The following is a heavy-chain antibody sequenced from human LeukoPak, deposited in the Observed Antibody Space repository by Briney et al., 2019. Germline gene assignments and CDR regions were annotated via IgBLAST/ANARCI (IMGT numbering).Heavy chain of an antibody. J-gene: IGHJ4*02. V-gene: IGHV4-39*07. CDR3: ARGSGWELHFDY. D-gene: IGHD1-26*01. Sequence: SETLSLTCTVSGGSISSSSYYWGWIRQPPGKGLEWIGSSYYSGSTYYNPSLKSRVTISVDTSKNQFSLKLSSVTAADTAVYYCARGSGWELHFDYWGQGTLVTVSS. CDR1: GGSISSSSYY. CDR2: SYYSGST.